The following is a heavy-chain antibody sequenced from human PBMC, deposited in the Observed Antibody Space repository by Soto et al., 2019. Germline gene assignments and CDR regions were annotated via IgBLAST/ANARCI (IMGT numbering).Heavy chain of an antibody. CDR3: AKDIVVVVAAPATLPLYFVDY. J-gene: IGHJ4*02. V-gene: IGHV3-23*01. CDR2: IRGSGGST. Sequence: EVQLLESGGGLVQPGGSLRLSCAASGFTFSSYAMSWVRQAPGKGLEWVSAIRGSGGSTYYADSVQGRFTISRDNSKNTLYLQMNSLRAEDTAVYYCAKDIVVVVAAPATLPLYFVDYWGQGTLVTVSS. CDR1: GFTFSSYA. D-gene: IGHD2-15*01.